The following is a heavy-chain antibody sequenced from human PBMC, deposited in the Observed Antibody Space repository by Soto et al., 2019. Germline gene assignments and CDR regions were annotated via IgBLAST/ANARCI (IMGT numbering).Heavy chain of an antibody. CDR1: GYTFTGYY. Sequence: ASVKVSCKASGYTFTGYYMHWVRQAPGQGLEWMGWINPNSGGTNYAQKFQGWVTMTRDTSISTAYMELSRLRSDDTAVYYCARSGYSSSWGIDYWGQGTLVTVSS. V-gene: IGHV1-2*04. D-gene: IGHD6-13*01. J-gene: IGHJ4*02. CDR2: INPNSGGT. CDR3: ARSGYSSSWGIDY.